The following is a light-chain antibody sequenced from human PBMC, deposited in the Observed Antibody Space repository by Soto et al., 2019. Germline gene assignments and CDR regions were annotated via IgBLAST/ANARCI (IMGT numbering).Light chain of an antibody. CDR1: QSVSSSY. CDR2: GAS. Sequence: ERVMTQSPATLSLSPGERATLSCRASQSVSSSYLAWYQQKPGQAPRLLMYGASSRATGIPDRFSGSGSGTDFTLTISRLEPEDFAVYYCQYYDSSPTFGQGTKVDIK. J-gene: IGKJ1*01. CDR3: QYYDSSPT. V-gene: IGKV3-20*01.